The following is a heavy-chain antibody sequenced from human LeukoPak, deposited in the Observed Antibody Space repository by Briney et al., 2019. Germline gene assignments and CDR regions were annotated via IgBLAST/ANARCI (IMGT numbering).Heavy chain of an antibody. CDR2: IYYCGST. J-gene: IGHJ4*02. Sequence: SDTQSLPCTLSGRSISSRSDHCGSIRRPPGKVLEWFERIYYCGSTYYNPSLKSRVTISVDTSKNQFSLKLTSVTAADTAVYYCAGHGSSGWYDYFDYWGQGTLVTVSS. V-gene: IGHV4-39*01. CDR1: GRSISSRSDH. CDR3: AGHGSSGWYDYFDY. D-gene: IGHD6-19*01.